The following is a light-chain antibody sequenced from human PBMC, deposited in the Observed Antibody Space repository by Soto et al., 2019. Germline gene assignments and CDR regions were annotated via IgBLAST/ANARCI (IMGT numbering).Light chain of an antibody. J-gene: IGKJ4*01. V-gene: IGKV3D-15*01. CDR3: QHYNDWPLT. Sequence: EIVLTQSPVTLSLSPGERATLSCRASQSVSSNNLVWYQQKPGQAPRLLIYGASYRAAGIPDRFSGSGSGTEFTLTISSLQSEDFAVYYCQHYNDWPLTFGGGTKV. CDR2: GAS. CDR1: QSVSSNN.